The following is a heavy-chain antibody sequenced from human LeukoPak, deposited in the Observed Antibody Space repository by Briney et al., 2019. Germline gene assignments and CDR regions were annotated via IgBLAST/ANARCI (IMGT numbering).Heavy chain of an antibody. V-gene: IGHV4-59*08. CDR3: ARRGTPYYYYYMDV. D-gene: IGHD3-16*01. CDR2: IYSSGTT. CDR1: GGSFSGYY. J-gene: IGHJ6*03. Sequence: SSETLSLTCAVYGGSFSGYYWSWIRQPPGKGLEFIGYIYSSGTTDYNPSLKSRVVISIDTSGSQFSLKMTSVTAADTAVYYCARRGTPYYYYYMDVWGKGTTVTVSS.